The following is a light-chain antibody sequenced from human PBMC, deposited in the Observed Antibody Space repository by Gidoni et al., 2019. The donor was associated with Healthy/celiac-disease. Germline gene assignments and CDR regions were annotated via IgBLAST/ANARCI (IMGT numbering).Light chain of an antibody. CDR1: SSNIGSNT. CDR2: SNN. J-gene: IGLJ2*01. Sequence: QSVLTQPPSASGTPGQRVTIPCSGSSSNIGSNTVNWYQQLPGTAPKLLIYSNNQRPSGVPDRFAGSKSGTSASLAISELQSEDEADYYCAAWDDSLNGPVFGGGTKLTAL. V-gene: IGLV1-44*01. CDR3: AAWDDSLNGPV.